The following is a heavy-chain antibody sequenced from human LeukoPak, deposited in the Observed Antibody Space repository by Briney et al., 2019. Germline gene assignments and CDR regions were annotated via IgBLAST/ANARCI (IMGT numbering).Heavy chain of an antibody. CDR1: GFTFSSYS. Sequence: GGSLRLSCAASGFTFSSYSMNGVRQAPGKGLEWVSSISSSSSYIYYADSVKGRFTISRDNAKNSLYLQMNSLRAEDTAVYYCARDPTYGGNLTFDYWGQGPLVTVSS. D-gene: IGHD4/OR15-4a*01. CDR2: ISSSSSYI. V-gene: IGHV3-21*01. CDR3: ARDPTYGGNLTFDY. J-gene: IGHJ4*02.